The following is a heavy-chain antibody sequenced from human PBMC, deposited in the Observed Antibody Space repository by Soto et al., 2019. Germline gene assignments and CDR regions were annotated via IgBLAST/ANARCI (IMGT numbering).Heavy chain of an antibody. J-gene: IGHJ5*02. D-gene: IGHD3-10*01. Sequence: PGGSLRLSCAASGFSFSSYAMSWVRQAPGKGLEWVSVISDSGGTDYADSVKGRFTISRDNSKSTLYLRMNNLRADDTAVYYCAKGASYGSRSYPLDPWGQGTLVTVSS. V-gene: IGHV3-23*01. CDR1: GFSFSSYA. CDR2: ISDSGGT. CDR3: AKGASYGSRSYPLDP.